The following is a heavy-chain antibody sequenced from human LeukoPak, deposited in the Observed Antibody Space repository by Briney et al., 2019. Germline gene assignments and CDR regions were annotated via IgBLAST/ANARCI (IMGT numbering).Heavy chain of an antibody. D-gene: IGHD3-10*01. J-gene: IGHJ3*02. CDR1: GFTFTSSA. CDR3: AADNSVWFGENERAFDI. Sequence: SVKVSCKASGFTFTSSAVQWVRQARGQRLEWIGWIVVGSGNTNYAQKFQERVTITRDMSTSTAYMELSSLRSEDTAVYYCAADNSVWFGENERAFDIWGQGTMVTVSS. CDR2: IVVGSGNT. V-gene: IGHV1-58*01.